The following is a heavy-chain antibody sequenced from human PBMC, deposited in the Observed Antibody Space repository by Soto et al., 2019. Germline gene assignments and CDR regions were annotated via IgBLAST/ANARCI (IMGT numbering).Heavy chain of an antibody. CDR2: IDPSDSYT. CDR1: GYSFTSYW. J-gene: IGHJ6*02. Sequence: PGESLKISCKGSGYSFTSYWISWVRQMPGKGLEWMGRIDPSDSYTNYSPSFQGHVTISADKSISTAYLQWSSLKASDTAMYYCARHAAVSGSYYGMDVWGQGTTVTVSS. D-gene: IGHD1-26*01. V-gene: IGHV5-10-1*01. CDR3: ARHAAVSGSYYGMDV.